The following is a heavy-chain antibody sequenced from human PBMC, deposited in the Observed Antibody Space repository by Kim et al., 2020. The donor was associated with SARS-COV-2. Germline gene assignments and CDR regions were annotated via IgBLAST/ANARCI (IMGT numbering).Heavy chain of an antibody. J-gene: IGHJ4*02. CDR1: GFTFSTYA. CDR2: ISYDGSNK. CDR3: ATDGCSGGSCCFFHY. Sequence: GGSLRLSCAASGFTFSTYAMHWVRQAPGKGLEWVAIISYDGSNKYYADSVKGRFTISRDNSKNTLYLQMNSLRAEDTAVYYCATDGCSGGSCCFFHYWGQGTRVTVSS. V-gene: IGHV3-30*04. D-gene: IGHD2-15*01.